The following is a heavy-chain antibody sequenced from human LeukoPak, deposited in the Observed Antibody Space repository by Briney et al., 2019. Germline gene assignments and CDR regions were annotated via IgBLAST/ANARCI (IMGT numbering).Heavy chain of an antibody. CDR3: ARDYSLAPAVLVY. CDR1: GGSTSSYY. Sequence: SETLSLTCTDSGGSTSSYYRTCIRQPPGKGLEWIGHIYYTGTTTYNPSLNSRVTISRDTSKNHFSLKLTPVTPADTAVYYCARDYSLAPAVLVYWGQGTLVIVSS. CDR2: IYYTGTT. D-gene: IGHD6-13*01. J-gene: IGHJ4*02. V-gene: IGHV4-59*01.